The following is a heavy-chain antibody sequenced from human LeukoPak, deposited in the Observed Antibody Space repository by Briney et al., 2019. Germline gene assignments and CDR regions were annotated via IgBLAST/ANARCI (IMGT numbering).Heavy chain of an antibody. J-gene: IGHJ1*01. CDR1: GASITTTNFW. CDR2: IHDRGSD. V-gene: IGHV4-61*01. CDR3: ARYGIVEFRNAFQY. Sequence: KASETLSLTCSVSGASITTTNFWWTWIRQSPGRGLEWIGYIHDRGSDKYNPALESRATLSVDTSKNQFSLKLNSVTAADTAVYYCARYGIVEFRNAFQYWGQEILVSVSS. D-gene: IGHD1-26*01.